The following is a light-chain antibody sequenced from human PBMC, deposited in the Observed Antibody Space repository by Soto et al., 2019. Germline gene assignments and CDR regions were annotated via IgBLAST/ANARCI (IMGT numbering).Light chain of an antibody. CDR3: SSYTSTTTVV. V-gene: IGLV2-14*01. CDR2: EVT. Sequence: QSALTQPASVSGSPGQSITISCTGTNSDVGGYNYVSWYQQHPGKAPKLMIYEVTSRPSGVSNRFSGSKSGNTASLTTSGLQAEDEADYYCSSYTSTTTVVFGGGTKVTVL. CDR1: NSDVGGYNY. J-gene: IGLJ3*02.